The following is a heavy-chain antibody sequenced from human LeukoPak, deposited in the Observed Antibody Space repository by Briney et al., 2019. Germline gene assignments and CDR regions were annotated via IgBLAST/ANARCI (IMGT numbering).Heavy chain of an antibody. V-gene: IGHV4-38-2*02. CDR1: GYSISSGYY. CDR2: IYHSGST. Sequence: SETLSLTCTVSGYSISSGYYWGWIRQPPGKGLEWIGSIYHSGSTYYNPSLKSRVTLSVDTSKNQFSLKLSSVTAADTAVYYCARGDSSSPGGPFDYWGQGTLVTVSS. J-gene: IGHJ4*02. D-gene: IGHD6-13*01. CDR3: ARGDSSSPGGPFDY.